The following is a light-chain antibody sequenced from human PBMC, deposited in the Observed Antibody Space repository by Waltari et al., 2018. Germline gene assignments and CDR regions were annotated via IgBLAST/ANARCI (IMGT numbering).Light chain of an antibody. J-gene: IGKJ1*01. CDR3: MQSLHTPLT. CDR1: QSLLHRNGYNY. V-gene: IGKV2-28*01. CDR2: LGS. Sequence: DIVMTQSPLSLSVTPGEPASISCRSSQSLLHRNGYNYLDWYLQKPGQSPQLLVYLGSNRASGVPDRFSGSGSGTDFTLKISRVEADDVGVYYCMQSLHTPLTFGQGTKVEVK.